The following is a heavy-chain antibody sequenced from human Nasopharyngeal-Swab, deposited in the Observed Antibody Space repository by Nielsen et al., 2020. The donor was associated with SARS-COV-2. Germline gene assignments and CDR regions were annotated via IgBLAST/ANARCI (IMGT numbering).Heavy chain of an antibody. J-gene: IGHJ4*02. Sequence: SETLSLTCNVSGGSITNTNYYWAWIRQPPGKGPEWIGSIHYGGRTYYKPSLKSRIGMAVDTSKNQFSLELRSVTAADAAIYYCASLLLWFGELSDDYWGQGTLVTVSS. CDR2: IHYGGRT. CDR1: GGSITNTNYY. CDR3: ASLLLWFGELSDDY. D-gene: IGHD3-10*01. V-gene: IGHV4-39*01.